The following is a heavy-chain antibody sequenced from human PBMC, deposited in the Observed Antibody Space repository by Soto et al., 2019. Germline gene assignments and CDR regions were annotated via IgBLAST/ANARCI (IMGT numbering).Heavy chain of an antibody. Sequence: QVQLVESGGGVVQPGRSLRLSCAASGFTFSNYAMYWVRQAPGKGLEWVAVISYGGNNKYYADSVKGRFTISRDNSKNTLYLQMNSLSAEDTAVYYCARAGCDGGTCYTLVGLRYGMDVWGQGTTVTVSS. J-gene: IGHJ6*02. V-gene: IGHV3-30-3*01. CDR1: GFTFSNYA. CDR3: ARAGCDGGTCYTLVGLRYGMDV. D-gene: IGHD2-15*01. CDR2: ISYGGNNK.